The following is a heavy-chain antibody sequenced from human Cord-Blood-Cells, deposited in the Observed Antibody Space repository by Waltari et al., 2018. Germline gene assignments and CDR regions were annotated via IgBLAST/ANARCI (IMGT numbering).Heavy chain of an antibody. D-gene: IGHD2-15*01. CDR2: IIPIFGTA. V-gene: IGHV1-69*01. CDR1: GCTFSSYA. Sequence: QVQLVQSGAEVKKPGSSVKVSCKASGCTFSSYAISWVRQAPGQGLEWLGGIIPIFGTANYAQKFQGRVTITADESTSTAYMELSGLGSEETAVYCCAGSGGGHPSISWFDPWGHGTLVTVSS. J-gene: IGHJ5*02. CDR3: AGSGGGHPSISWFDP.